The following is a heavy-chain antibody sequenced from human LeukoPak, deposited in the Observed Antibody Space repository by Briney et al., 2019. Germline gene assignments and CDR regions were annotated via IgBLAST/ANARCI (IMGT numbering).Heavy chain of an antibody. CDR2: ISGSGVTT. D-gene: IGHD1-26*01. CDR3: TKGPWDLPHAFDV. J-gene: IGHJ3*01. V-gene: IGHV3-23*01. CDR1: GFTLSSCA. Sequence: GGSLRLSCTASGFTLSSCAMSWVRQAPGKGLECVSTISGSGVTTRYADSVRGRFTISRDSSKNTLYLQMNSLRAEDTAIYYCTKGPWDLPHAFDVWGLGTMVTVSS.